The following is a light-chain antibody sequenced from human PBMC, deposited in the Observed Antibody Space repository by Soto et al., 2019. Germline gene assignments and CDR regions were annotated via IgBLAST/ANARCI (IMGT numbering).Light chain of an antibody. Sequence: EIVLTQSPATLSLSPGDRTTLSCRASQRVSSYLAWYQQKPGQAPRLLIYDASNRATGIPARFSGSGSGTDFTLTNTTLEPEDFAVYYCQQRSNWPSTFDGGTKVESK. J-gene: IGKJ4*01. CDR2: DAS. CDR1: QRVSSY. V-gene: IGKV3-11*01. CDR3: QQRSNWPST.